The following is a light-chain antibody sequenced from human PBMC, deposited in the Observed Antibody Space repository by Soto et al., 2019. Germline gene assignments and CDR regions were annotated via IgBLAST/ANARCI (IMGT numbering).Light chain of an antibody. V-gene: IGLV2-8*01. CDR3: SSYAGSNNLV. Sequence: LAPPPPPSRSPWQSVTLSLPGNNRDVGDYNYVSWYQQHPGKAPTLMIYEVSKRPSGVPDRFSGSKSGNTASLTVSGLQAEDEADYYCSSYAGSNNLVFGGGTQLTVL. CDR1: NRDVGDYNY. CDR2: EVS. J-gene: IGLJ2*01.